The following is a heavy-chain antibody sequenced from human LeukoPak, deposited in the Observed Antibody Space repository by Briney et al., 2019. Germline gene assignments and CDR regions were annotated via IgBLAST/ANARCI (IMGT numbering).Heavy chain of an antibody. J-gene: IGHJ4*02. V-gene: IGHV1-69*13. CDR1: GGTFSSYA. CDR3: ASRMGFSTWYFDY. CDR2: IIPIFGTA. D-gene: IGHD3-16*01. Sequence: GASVKVSCKASGGTFSSYAISWVRQAPGQGLEWMGGIIPIFGTANYAQKFQGRVTITADESTSTAYMELSSLRSEDTAVYYCASRMGFSTWYFDYWGQGTLVTVSS.